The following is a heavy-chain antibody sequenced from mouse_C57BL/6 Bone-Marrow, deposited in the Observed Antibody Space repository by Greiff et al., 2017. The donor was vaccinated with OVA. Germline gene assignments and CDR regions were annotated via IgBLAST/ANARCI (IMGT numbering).Heavy chain of an antibody. V-gene: IGHV1-81*01. CDR1: GYTFTSYG. D-gene: IGHD2-2*01. Sequence: QVQLQQSGAELARPGASVKLSCKASGYTFTSYGISWVKQRTGQGLEWIGEIYPRSGNTYYNEKLKGKATLTADKSSSTAYMELRSLTSEDSAVYFCARRIYYGYDRYFDVWGTGTTVTVSS. J-gene: IGHJ1*03. CDR3: ARRIYYGYDRYFDV. CDR2: IYPRSGNT.